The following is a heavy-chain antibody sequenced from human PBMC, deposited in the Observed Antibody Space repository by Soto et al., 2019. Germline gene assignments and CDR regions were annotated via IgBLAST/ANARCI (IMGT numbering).Heavy chain of an antibody. CDR1: GFTFSSYW. V-gene: IGHV3-7*01. Sequence: PGGSLRLSCAASGFTFSSYWMTWVRQAPGKGLEWVANIKQDGSEKYYVDSVRGRFTMSRDNAKDSLYLQMNSLRAEDTAVYYWARVVGATQMDFDYWGQGTLVTVSS. D-gene: IGHD1-26*01. J-gene: IGHJ4*02. CDR3: ARVVGATQMDFDY. CDR2: IKQDGSEK.